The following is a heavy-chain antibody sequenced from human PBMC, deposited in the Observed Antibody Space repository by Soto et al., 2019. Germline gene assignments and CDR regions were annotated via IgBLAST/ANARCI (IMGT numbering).Heavy chain of an antibody. CDR2: IKSKTDGGTT. D-gene: IGHD5-18*01. V-gene: IGHV3-15*01. CDR3: TTDYSAMDGGAFDI. Sequence: GGSLRLSCAASGFTFSNAWMSWVRQAPGKGLEWVGRIKSKTDGGTTDYAAPVKGRFTISRDDSKNTLYLQMNSLKTEDTAVYYCTTDYSAMDGGAFDIWGQGTMVTVSS. CDR1: GFTFSNAW. J-gene: IGHJ3*02.